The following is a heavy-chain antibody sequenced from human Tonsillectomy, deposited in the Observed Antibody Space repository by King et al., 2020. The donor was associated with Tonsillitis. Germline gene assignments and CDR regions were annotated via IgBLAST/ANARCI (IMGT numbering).Heavy chain of an antibody. CDR2: IIPILGIA. Sequence: VQLVQSGAEVKKPGSSVKVSCKASGGTFSSYAINWVRQAPGQGLEWMGRIIPILGIANYAQKFQGRVTITADKSTSTAYMELSSLRSEDTAVYYCASQDPVYTAMVFFDYWGQGTLVTVSS. CDR1: GGTFSSYA. CDR3: ASQDPVYTAMVFFDY. D-gene: IGHD5-18*01. J-gene: IGHJ4*02. V-gene: IGHV1-69*09.